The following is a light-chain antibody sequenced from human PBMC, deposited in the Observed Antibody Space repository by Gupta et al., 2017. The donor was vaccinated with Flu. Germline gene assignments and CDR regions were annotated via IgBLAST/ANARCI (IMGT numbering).Light chain of an antibody. V-gene: IGLV2-23*01. J-gene: IGLJ3*02. CDR3: CSYAGSRTWV. CDR1: SSDVEIYNL. Sequence: SALPPPPSVSASPGPPITISCIGTSSDVEIYNLVSWYQQHPGKAPKLMIYEDSNRPSGVSSRFSGSKSGNTASLTISGLQAEDEADYYCCSYAGSRTWVFGGGTKLTVL. CDR2: EDS.